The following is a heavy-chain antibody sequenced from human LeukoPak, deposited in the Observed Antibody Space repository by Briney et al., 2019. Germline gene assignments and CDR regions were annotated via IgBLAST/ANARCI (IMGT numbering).Heavy chain of an antibody. Sequence: GGSLRLSCAASGFTFSSYSMNWVRQAPGKGLEWVSAISGSGGSTYYADSVKGRFTISRDNSKNTLYLQMNSLRAEDTAVYYCAKDAIGSSWGYYYYYMDVWGKGTTVTVSS. CDR1: GFTFSSYS. CDR2: ISGSGGST. J-gene: IGHJ6*03. CDR3: AKDAIGSSWGYYYYYMDV. D-gene: IGHD6-13*01. V-gene: IGHV3-23*01.